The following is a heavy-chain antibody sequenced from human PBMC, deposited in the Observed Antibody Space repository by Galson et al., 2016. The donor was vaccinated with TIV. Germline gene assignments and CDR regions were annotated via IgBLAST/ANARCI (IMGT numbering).Heavy chain of an antibody. CDR3: ARSDSYYKYALDV. D-gene: IGHD3-10*01. CDR1: GYNFSKYD. Sequence: SVKVSCKASGYNFSKYDINWVRQAAGQGLEWMGWMNPNTGATTYAQEFQGRITMTRDTSASTVYMDLNRLQSDNTAVYYCARSDSYYKYALDVWGQGTTVTVSS. CDR2: MNPNTGAT. J-gene: IGHJ3*01. V-gene: IGHV1-2*02.